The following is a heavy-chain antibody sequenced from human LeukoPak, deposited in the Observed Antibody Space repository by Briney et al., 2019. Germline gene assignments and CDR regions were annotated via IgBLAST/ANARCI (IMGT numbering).Heavy chain of an antibody. CDR2: ISSSSSYI. J-gene: IGHJ4*02. Sequence: GGSLRLSXAASGFTFSSYSMNWVRQTPGKGLEWVSSISSSSSYIYYADSVKGRFTISRDNAKNSLYLQMNSLRAEDTAVYYCARAVVTHGLNYWGQGTLVTVSS. CDR3: ARAVVTHGLNY. CDR1: GFTFSSYS. V-gene: IGHV3-21*01. D-gene: IGHD4-23*01.